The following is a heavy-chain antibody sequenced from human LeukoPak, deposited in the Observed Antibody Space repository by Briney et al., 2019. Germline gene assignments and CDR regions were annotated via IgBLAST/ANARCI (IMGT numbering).Heavy chain of an antibody. CDR2: ISSSGSTI. Sequence: GGSLRLSCAVSGFTFSSYEMNWVRQAPGKGLEWVSYISSSGSTIYYADSVKGRFTISRDNAKNSLYLQMNSLRAEDTAVYYCARVRGYMDVWGKGTTVTVSS. J-gene: IGHJ6*03. CDR3: ARVRGYMDV. CDR1: GFTFSSYE. V-gene: IGHV3-48*03.